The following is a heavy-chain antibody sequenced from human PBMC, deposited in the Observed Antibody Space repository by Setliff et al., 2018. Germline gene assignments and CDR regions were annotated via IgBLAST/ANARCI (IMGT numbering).Heavy chain of an antibody. CDR2: INTNTGNP. Sequence: SVKVSCKASGYSFSTYAMSWIRQAPGQGLEWMGWINTNTGNPSYAQGFTGRSVFSLDTSVSTAYLQISSLKPEDTAMYYCARASRFATIVWKGDYYMDVWGKGTTVTVSS. V-gene: IGHV7-4-1*02. CDR1: GYSFSTYA. CDR3: ARASRFATIVWKGDYYMDV. J-gene: IGHJ6*03. D-gene: IGHD3-16*02.